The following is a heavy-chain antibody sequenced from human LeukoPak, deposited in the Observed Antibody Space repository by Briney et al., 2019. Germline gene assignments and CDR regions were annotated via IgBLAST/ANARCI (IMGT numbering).Heavy chain of an antibody. CDR3: ARTLDTSGYYRNFDY. CDR1: GGFFSGYY. D-gene: IGHD3-22*01. CDR2: INHSGST. V-gene: IGHV4-34*01. Sequence: SETLSLTCAVYGGFFSGYYWSWIRQPPGKGLEWIGEINHSGSTDYNPSLKSRATVSLATSKIQFSLKLSSVTAADTAVYYCARTLDTSGYYRNFDYWGQGTLVTVSS. J-gene: IGHJ4*02.